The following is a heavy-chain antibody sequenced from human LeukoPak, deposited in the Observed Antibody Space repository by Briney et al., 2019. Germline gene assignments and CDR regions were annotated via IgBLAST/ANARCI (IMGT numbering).Heavy chain of an antibody. CDR3: AKDMTTVTTSLFDY. D-gene: IGHD4-17*01. V-gene: IGHV1-2*02. J-gene: IGHJ4*02. CDR1: GYTFTAYY. Sequence: ASVKVSCKASGYTFTAYYMHWVRQAPGQGLEWMGWINPNSGGTNYAQKFQGRVTMTRDTSINTAYMELNRLTSDDTAVYYCAKDMTTVTTSLFDYWGQGTLVTVSS. CDR2: INPNSGGT.